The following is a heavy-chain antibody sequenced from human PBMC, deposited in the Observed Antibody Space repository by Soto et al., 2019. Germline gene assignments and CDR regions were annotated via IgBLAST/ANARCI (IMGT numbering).Heavy chain of an antibody. CDR1: GYTFTSYY. CDR3: ARETTGYSSSWFLRHYYYGMDV. V-gene: IGHV1-46*01. CDR2: INPSGGST. Sequence: ASVKVSCKASGYTFTSYYMHWVRQAPGQGLEWMGIINPSGGSTSYAQKFQGRVTMTRDTSTSTVYMELGSLRSEDTAVYYCARETTGYSSSWFLRHYYYGMDVWGQGTTVTVSS. J-gene: IGHJ6*02. D-gene: IGHD6-13*01.